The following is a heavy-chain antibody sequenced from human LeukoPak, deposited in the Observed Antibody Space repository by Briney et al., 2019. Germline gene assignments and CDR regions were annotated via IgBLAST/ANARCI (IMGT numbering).Heavy chain of an antibody. CDR3: ARPRHYYGSGFDY. D-gene: IGHD3-10*01. CDR2: IYYSGAT. Sequence: SETLSLTCTVSGGSISSFSYYWGWIRQPPGKGLEWIGSIYYSGATYYNPSLKSRVTISVDTSKNQFSLRLSSVTAADTAVYYCARPRHYYGSGFDYWGQGTLVTVSS. J-gene: IGHJ4*02. CDR1: GGSISSFSYY. V-gene: IGHV4-39*01.